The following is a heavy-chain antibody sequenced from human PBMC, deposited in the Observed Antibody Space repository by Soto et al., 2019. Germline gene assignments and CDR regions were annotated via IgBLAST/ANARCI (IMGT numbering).Heavy chain of an antibody. J-gene: IGHJ6*02. V-gene: IGHV3-33*01. Sequence: GGSLRLSCAASGFTFSSYGMHWVRQAPGKGLEWAAVIWYDGSNKYYADSVKGRFTISRDNSKNTLYLQMNSLRAEDTAVYYCARYCSGGSCYPARVDYYYYGMDVWGQGTTVTVSS. CDR3: ARYCSGGSCYPARVDYYYYGMDV. D-gene: IGHD2-15*01. CDR2: IWYDGSNK. CDR1: GFTFSSYG.